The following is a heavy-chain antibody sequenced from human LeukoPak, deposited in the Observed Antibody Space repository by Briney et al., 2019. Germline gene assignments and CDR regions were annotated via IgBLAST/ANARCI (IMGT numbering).Heavy chain of an antibody. CDR2: ISGSGGST. D-gene: IGHD3-16*01. V-gene: IGHV3-23*01. CDR1: GFTFSSYA. CDR3: ATAYLITTTVDY. J-gene: IGHJ4*02. Sequence: GGSHRLSCAASGFTFSSYAMSWVRQAPGKGLEWVSAISGSGGSTYYADSVKGRFTISRDNSKNTLYLQMNSLRAEDTAVYYCATAYLITTTVDYWGQGTLVTVSS.